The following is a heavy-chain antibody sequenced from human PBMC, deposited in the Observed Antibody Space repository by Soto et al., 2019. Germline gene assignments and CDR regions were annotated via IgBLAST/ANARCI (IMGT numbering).Heavy chain of an antibody. Sequence: ASVKVSCKASGYTFTSYAMHWVRQAPGQRLEWMGWINAGNGNTKYSQKFQGRVTITRDTSASTAYMELSSLRSEDTAVYYCARESSSWYVVNWFEPWGQGTLVTVSS. V-gene: IGHV1-3*01. D-gene: IGHD6-13*01. CDR2: INAGNGNT. J-gene: IGHJ5*02. CDR3: ARESSSWYVVNWFEP. CDR1: GYTFTSYA.